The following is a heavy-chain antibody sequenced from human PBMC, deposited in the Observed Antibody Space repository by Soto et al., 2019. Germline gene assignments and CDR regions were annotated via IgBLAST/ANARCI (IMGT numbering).Heavy chain of an antibody. CDR2: IKQDGSEK. CDR3: AREGYYYYYGMDV. Sequence: PGGSLRLSCAASGFTFSSYWMSWVRQAPGKGLEWVANIKQDGSEKYYVDSVKGRFTISRDNAKNSLYLQMNSLRAEDTAVYYCAREGYYYYYGMDVWGQGTTVTVSS. V-gene: IGHV3-7*01. J-gene: IGHJ6*02. CDR1: GFTFSSYW.